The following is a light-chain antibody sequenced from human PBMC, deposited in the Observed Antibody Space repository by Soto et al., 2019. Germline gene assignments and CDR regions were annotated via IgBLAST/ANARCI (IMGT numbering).Light chain of an antibody. CDR2: LAS. CDR1: PGISNF. V-gene: IGKV1-27*01. J-gene: IGKJ2*01. Sequence: QMTQSPSSLSASVGDRVTITCRASPGISNFLAWYQKKPGKVPKLLVYLASTLQSRVPSRFSGRGSGTDFTLTISGLQPEDVATYYCQKINSAPYTFGQGTKLEIK. CDR3: QKINSAPYT.